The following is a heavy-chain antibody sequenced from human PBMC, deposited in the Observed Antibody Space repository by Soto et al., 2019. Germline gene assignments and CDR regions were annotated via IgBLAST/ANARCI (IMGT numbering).Heavy chain of an antibody. J-gene: IGHJ6*02. V-gene: IGHV3-74*01. CDR2: IKTDGSST. CDR3: ARCVGYGSYYYCYGMDV. CDR1: GFTFSSYW. D-gene: IGHD3-10*01. Sequence: EVQLVESGGGLVQPGGSLRLSCAASGFTFSSYWMHWVRQAPGKGLVWVSRIKTDGSSTSYADSVKGRFTISRDNAKNALYLQMNSLRAEDTDVYYCARCVGYGSYYYCYGMDVWGQGTTVTVSS.